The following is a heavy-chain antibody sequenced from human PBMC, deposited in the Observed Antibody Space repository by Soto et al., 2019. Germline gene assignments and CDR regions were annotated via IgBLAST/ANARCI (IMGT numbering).Heavy chain of an antibody. D-gene: IGHD2-15*01. V-gene: IGHV3-30-3*01. J-gene: IGHJ6*02. CDR3: ARTGLLHGMDV. CDR1: GFIFSSYA. Sequence: QVQLVESGGGVVQPGRSLRLSCAASGFIFSSYAMHWVRQAPGKGLEWVAVISYDGSNKYYADSVKGRFTISRDNSKNTLVFAKNHPKATATALFYCARTGLLHGMDVWGQGTTVTVSS. CDR2: ISYDGSNK.